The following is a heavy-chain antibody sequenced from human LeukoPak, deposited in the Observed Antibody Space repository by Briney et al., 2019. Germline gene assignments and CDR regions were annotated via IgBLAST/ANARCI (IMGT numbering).Heavy chain of an antibody. V-gene: IGHV3-48*01. Sequence: QAGGSLRLSCSASGFNFSSYSMTWVRQAPGEGLEWLSYISSRSNIRFYADSVKGRFTISRDNAKNSLFLQMNSLRAEDTAVYYCVSQKWLHQGDYWGQGTLVTVSS. CDR2: ISSRSNIR. CDR1: GFNFSSYS. D-gene: IGHD5-24*01. CDR3: VSQKWLHQGDY. J-gene: IGHJ4*02.